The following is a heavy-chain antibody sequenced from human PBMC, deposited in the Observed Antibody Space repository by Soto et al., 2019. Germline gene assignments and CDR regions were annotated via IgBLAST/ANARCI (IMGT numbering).Heavy chain of an antibody. CDR3: ARHGASDCSGGSCYPTGNFDY. D-gene: IGHD2-15*01. CDR1: GDSISRSRSY. J-gene: IGHJ4*02. V-gene: IGHV4-39*01. CDR2: IYYSGST. Sequence: PSEPLSLTCPVSGDSISRSRSYRGWIRQPPGKGLEWIGSIYYSGSTYYNPSLKSRVTISVDTSKNQFSLKLSSVTAADTAVYYCARHGASDCSGGSCYPTGNFDYWGQGTLVTVSS.